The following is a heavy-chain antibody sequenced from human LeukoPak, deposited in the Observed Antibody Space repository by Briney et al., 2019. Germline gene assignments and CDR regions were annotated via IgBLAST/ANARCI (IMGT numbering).Heavy chain of an antibody. CDR3: AKVRDSGWCDFDY. V-gene: IGHV3-30*18. CDR1: GFTFSRYG. J-gene: IGHJ4*02. D-gene: IGHD6-19*01. Sequence: GGSLRLSCAASGFTFSRYGMHWVRQAPGKGLEWEAVTSYDGSNKNYADSVKGRFTISRDNSKNTLYLQMNSLRAEDTAVYYCAKVRDSGWCDFDYWGQGTLVTVSS. CDR2: TSYDGSNK.